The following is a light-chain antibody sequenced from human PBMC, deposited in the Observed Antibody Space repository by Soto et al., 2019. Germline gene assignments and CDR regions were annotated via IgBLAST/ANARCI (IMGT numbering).Light chain of an antibody. CDR2: GTS. V-gene: IGLV1-40*01. CDR3: SSYAGSNNLM. CDR1: SSNIGAGYD. Sequence: QSVLTQPPSVSGAPGQRVSISCTGSSSNIGAGYDVHWYQQLPGTAPKLLIYGTSNRPSGVPDRFSGSKSGTSASLAITGLQAEDEADYYCSSYAGSNNLMFGGGTKLTVL. J-gene: IGLJ3*02.